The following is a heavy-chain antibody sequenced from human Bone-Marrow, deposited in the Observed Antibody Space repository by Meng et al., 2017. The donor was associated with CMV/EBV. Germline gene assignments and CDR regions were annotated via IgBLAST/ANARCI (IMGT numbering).Heavy chain of an antibody. CDR2: ISYDGGNK. D-gene: IGHD2-2*01. CDR3: ARDVVNGVVPAATPTGGPRYYYGMDV. V-gene: IGHV3-30-3*01. Sequence: GESLKISCAVSGFTFFSYAMHWVRQAPGKGLEWVAVISYDGGNKYYADSVKGRFTISRDNSRDTLFLQMSSLRAEDTAVYYCARDVVNGVVPAATPTGGPRYYYGMDVWGQGTTVTVSS. CDR1: GFTFFSYA. J-gene: IGHJ6*02.